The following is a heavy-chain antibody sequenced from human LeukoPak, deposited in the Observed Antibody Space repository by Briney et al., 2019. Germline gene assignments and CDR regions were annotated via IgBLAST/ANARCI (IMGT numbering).Heavy chain of an antibody. CDR2: ISAYNGNT. J-gene: IGHJ4*02. V-gene: IGHV1-18*04. CDR1: GYTFTGYY. D-gene: IGHD3-9*01. Sequence: ASVKVSCKASGYTFTGYYMHWVRQAPGQGLEWMGWISAYNGNTNYAQKLQGRVTMTTDTSTSTAYMELRSLRSDDTAVYYCARDRTYYDILTGYCFDYWGQGTLVTVSS. CDR3: ARDRTYYDILTGYCFDY.